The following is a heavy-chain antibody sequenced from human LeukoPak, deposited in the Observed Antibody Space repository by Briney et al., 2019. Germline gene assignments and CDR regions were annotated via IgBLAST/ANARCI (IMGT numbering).Heavy chain of an antibody. CDR1: GGSISSYY. CDR3: ARGRLGGSGSYYNVLDY. Sequence: SETLSLTCTVSGGSISSYYWSWIRQPPGKGLEWIGYISYSGSTNYNPSLKSRVTISVDTSRNQFSLKLSSVTAADTAVYYCARGRLGGSGSYYNVLDYGGQGTLVTVSS. J-gene: IGHJ4*02. V-gene: IGHV4-59*01. D-gene: IGHD3-10*01. CDR2: ISYSGST.